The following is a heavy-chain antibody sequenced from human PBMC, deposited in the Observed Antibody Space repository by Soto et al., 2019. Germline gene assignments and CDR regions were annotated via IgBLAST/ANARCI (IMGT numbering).Heavy chain of an antibody. Sequence: GESLKISCKGSGYSFSSYWIGWVRQMPGKGLEWMGIIYPGDSDTRYNPSFQGQVTISADKSISTAYLQMNSLRAEDTAVYYCAKQNYYDSSGYQSPFDYWGQGTLVTDSS. D-gene: IGHD3-22*01. J-gene: IGHJ4*02. CDR2: IYPGDSDT. V-gene: IGHV5-51*01. CDR3: AKQNYYDSSGYQSPFDY. CDR1: GYSFSSYW.